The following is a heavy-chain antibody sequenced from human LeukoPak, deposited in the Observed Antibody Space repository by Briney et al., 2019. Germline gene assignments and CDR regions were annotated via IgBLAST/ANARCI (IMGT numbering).Heavy chain of an antibody. CDR2: FDPEDGET. Sequence: ASVKASCKVSGYTLTELSMHWVRQAPGKGLEWMGGFDPEDGETIYAQKFQGRVTMTEDTSTDTAYMELSSLRSEDTAVYYCATDRRRTTVTTFYYWGQGTLVTVSS. CDR1: GYTLTELS. J-gene: IGHJ4*02. CDR3: ATDRRRTTVTTFYY. V-gene: IGHV1-24*01. D-gene: IGHD4-17*01.